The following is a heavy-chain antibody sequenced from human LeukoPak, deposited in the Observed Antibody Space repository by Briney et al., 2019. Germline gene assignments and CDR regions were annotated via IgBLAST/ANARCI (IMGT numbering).Heavy chain of an antibody. Sequence: PGGSLRLSCAASGFTFSSYAMSWIRQAPGKGLEWVSAISGSGGSTYYADSVKGRFTISRDNSKNTLYLQMNSLRAEDTAVYYCAKSCSGGSCYSHLNSNDYWGQGTLVTVSS. CDR1: GFTFSSYA. CDR3: AKSCSGGSCYSHLNSNDY. D-gene: IGHD2-15*01. J-gene: IGHJ4*02. CDR2: ISGSGGST. V-gene: IGHV3-23*01.